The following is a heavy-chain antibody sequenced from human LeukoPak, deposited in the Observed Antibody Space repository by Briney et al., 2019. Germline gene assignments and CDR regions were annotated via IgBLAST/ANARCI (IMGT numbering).Heavy chain of an antibody. CDR1: GFTFSSYP. CDR3: VREQARAGSFDY. V-gene: IGHV3-21*01. J-gene: IGHJ4*02. CDR2: IDTSGNT. D-gene: IGHD6-19*01. Sequence: PGGSLRLSCAGSGFTFSSYPMTWVRQAPGKGLDWVSTIDTSGNTDYADSVKGRFTISRDNAKNSLYLQMTSLRAEDTAVYYCVREQARAGSFDYWGQGTLVTVSS.